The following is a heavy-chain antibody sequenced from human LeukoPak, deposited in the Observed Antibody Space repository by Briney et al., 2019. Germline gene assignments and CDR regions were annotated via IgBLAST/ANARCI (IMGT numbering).Heavy chain of an antibody. CDR1: GYTFTGYY. J-gene: IGHJ6*03. Sequence: ASVKVSCKASGYTFTGYYMHWVRQAPGQGLEWMGWINPNSGGTNYAQKFQGRVTMTRDTSISTAYMELSRLRSDDTAVYYCARAGYCSGGSCPYYYYMDVWGKGTTVTVSS. CDR2: INPNSGGT. CDR3: ARAGYCSGGSCPYYYYMDV. D-gene: IGHD2-15*01. V-gene: IGHV1-2*02.